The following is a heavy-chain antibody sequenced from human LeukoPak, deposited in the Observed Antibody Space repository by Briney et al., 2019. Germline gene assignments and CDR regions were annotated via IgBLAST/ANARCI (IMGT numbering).Heavy chain of an antibody. J-gene: IGHJ4*02. CDR2: IRGSGGST. Sequence: PGGSLRLSCAASGFTFSSYAMRWVRQARGKGLEWDSAIRGSGGSTYYADSVKGRFTISRDNSKNTLYLQMNSLRAEDTAVYYCAKDSGFFVWLFIIDYWGQGTLVTVSS. CDR1: GFTFSSYA. V-gene: IGHV3-23*01. D-gene: IGHD3-3*01. CDR3: AKDSGFFVWLFIIDY.